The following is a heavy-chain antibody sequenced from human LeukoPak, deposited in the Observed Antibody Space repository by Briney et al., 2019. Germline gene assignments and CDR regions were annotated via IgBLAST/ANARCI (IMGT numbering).Heavy chain of an antibody. D-gene: IGHD6-13*01. CDR2: ISGSGGST. CDR3: AKVVKQQLVKTRLDY. J-gene: IGHJ4*02. V-gene: IGHV3-23*01. Sequence: GGSLRLSCAASGFTFSSYGMSWVRQAPGKGLEWVSAISGSGGSTYYADSVKGRFTISRDNSKNTLYLQMNSLRAEDTAVYYCAKVVKQQLVKTRLDYWGQGTLVTVSS. CDR1: GFTFSSYG.